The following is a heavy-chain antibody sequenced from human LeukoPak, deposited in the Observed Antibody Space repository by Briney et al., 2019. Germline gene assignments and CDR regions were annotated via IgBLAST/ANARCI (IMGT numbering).Heavy chain of an antibody. J-gene: IGHJ4*02. D-gene: IGHD2-2*01. Sequence: RISETLSLTCTVSGGSISSSSYYWGWIRQPPGKGLEWIGSIYHSGRTYYNPSLKSRVTISVDTSKNQFSLKLSSVTAADTAVYYCASPLGYCSSTTCFGDYWGQGTLVTVSS. CDR3: ASPLGYCSSTTCFGDY. CDR2: IYHSGRT. CDR1: GGSISSSSYY. V-gene: IGHV4-39*01.